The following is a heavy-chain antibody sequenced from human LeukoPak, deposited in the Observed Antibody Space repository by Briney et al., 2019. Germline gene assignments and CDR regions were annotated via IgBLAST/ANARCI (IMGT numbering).Heavy chain of an antibody. J-gene: IGHJ6*03. D-gene: IGHD4-17*01. CDR1: GFTFDDYG. Sequence: GGSLRLSCAASGFTFDDYGMSWVRQAPGKGLEWVSGINWNGGSTGYADSVKGRFTISRDNAKNSLYLQMNSLRAEDTALYYCARGLRHYGDYGYYMAVWGKGTTVTVSS. V-gene: IGHV3-20*04. CDR3: ARGLRHYGDYGYYMAV. CDR2: INWNGGST.